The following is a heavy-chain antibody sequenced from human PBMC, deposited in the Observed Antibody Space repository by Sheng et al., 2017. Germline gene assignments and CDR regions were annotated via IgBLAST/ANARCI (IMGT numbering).Heavy chain of an antibody. CDR1: GGSFSGYY. J-gene: IGHJ6*03. V-gene: IGHV4-34*01. CDR3: ARGLGFSGWYYGGDYYYYYMDV. D-gene: IGHD6-19*01. Sequence: QVQLQQWGAGLLKPSETLSLTCAVYGGSFSGYYWSWIRQPPGKGLEWIGEINHSGSTNYNPSLKSRVTISVDTSKNQFSLKLSSVTAADTAVYYCARGLGFSGWYYGGDYYYYYMDVWGKGTTVTVSS. CDR2: INHSGST.